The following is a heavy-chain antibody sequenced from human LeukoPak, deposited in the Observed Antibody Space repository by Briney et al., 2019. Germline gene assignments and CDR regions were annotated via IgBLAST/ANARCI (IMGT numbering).Heavy chain of an antibody. J-gene: IGHJ4*02. CDR3: ARDSPLSGYSSSWLNFDY. V-gene: IGHV3-21*01. CDR1: GFTFSSYS. Sequence: GGSLRLSCAASGFTFSSYSMNWVRQAPGKGLEWVSSISSSSSYIYYADSVKGRFTISRDNAKNSLYLQMNSLRAEDTAVYYCARDSPLSGYSSSWLNFDYWGQGTLVTVSS. D-gene: IGHD6-13*01. CDR2: ISSSSSYI.